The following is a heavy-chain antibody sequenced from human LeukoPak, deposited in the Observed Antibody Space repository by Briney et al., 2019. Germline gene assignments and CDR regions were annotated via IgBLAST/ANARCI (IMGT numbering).Heavy chain of an antibody. D-gene: IGHD6-25*01. CDR3: ARGQYSSEDY. CDR1: GGSISSSSYY. J-gene: IGHJ4*02. CDR2: IYYSGST. Sequence: PSETLSLTCSVSGGSISSSSYYLGWIRQPPGKGLEWIGSIYYSGSTYYNPSLKSRVTISVDTAKNQFSLKLSSVTAADTAVYYCARGQYSSEDYWGQGTLVTVSS. V-gene: IGHV4-39*07.